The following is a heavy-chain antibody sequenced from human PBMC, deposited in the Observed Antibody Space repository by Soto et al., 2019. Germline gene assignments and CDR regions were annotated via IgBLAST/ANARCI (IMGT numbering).Heavy chain of an antibody. Sequence: EVQLVESGGGLVQPGGSLRLSCAASGFTFSSYAMSWVRQAPGKGLEWVSAISGSGGSTYYADSVKGRFTISRDNSKNTLYLQMNSLRAEDTAVYYCAKDLSYDYVWGSYRPRGDFDYWGQGTLVTVSS. CDR2: ISGSGGST. CDR1: GFTFSSYA. V-gene: IGHV3-23*04. D-gene: IGHD3-16*02. J-gene: IGHJ4*02. CDR3: AKDLSYDYVWGSYRPRGDFDY.